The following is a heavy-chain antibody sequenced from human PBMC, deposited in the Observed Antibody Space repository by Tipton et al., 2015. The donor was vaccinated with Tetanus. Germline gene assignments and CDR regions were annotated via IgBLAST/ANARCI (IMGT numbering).Heavy chain of an antibody. CDR2: ISSSGKTV. D-gene: IGHD6-6*01. CDR1: GFTFSDHY. V-gene: IGHV3-11*01. J-gene: IGHJ4*02. CDR3: AKPSSLCITTRQSGVCYLDT. Sequence: SLRLSCVASGFTFSDHYMSWIRQAPGKGLEWVSYISSSGKTVHYADAVKGRFTISRDSAKNSLYLQMNSLRADDTAVYYCAKPSSLCITTRQSGVCYLDTWGQGTLVTVSS.